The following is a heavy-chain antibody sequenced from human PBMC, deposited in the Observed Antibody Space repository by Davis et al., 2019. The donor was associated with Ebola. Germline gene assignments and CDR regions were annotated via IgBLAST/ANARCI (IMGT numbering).Heavy chain of an antibody. D-gene: IGHD1-26*01. V-gene: IGHV1-18*01. CDR3: ARTSIVGTTTTASDI. CDR1: GYTFKNSA. J-gene: IGHJ3*02. CDR2: ISAYNGNT. Sequence: ASVKVSCKASGYTFKNSAISWVRQAPGQGLEWMGWISAYNGNTNYAQKVQGRVTMTTDTSTGTAYLDLRSLRSDDTAVYFCARTSIVGTTTTASDIWGQGTLVTVSS.